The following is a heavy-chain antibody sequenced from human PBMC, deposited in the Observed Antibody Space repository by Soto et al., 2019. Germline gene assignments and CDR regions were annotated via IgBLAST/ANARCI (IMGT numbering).Heavy chain of an antibody. CDR3: AGRTVYPFDY. CDR2: VGGNGLDT. J-gene: IGHJ4*02. V-gene: IGHV3-23*01. D-gene: IGHD1-1*01. CDR1: GFIFSNYA. Sequence: EVQLLESGGGLVQPGGSLRLSCAASGFIFSNYAMNWVRQAPGKGLEWVSAVGGNGLDTYYADSVKGRFTISSENSKKSLYLQMNSLRAEDTAVLYCAGRTVYPFDYWGQGTLVSVSS.